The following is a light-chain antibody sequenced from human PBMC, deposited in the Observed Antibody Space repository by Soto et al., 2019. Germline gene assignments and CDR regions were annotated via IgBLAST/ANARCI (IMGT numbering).Light chain of an antibody. Sequence: AIQMTQSPSSLSASVGDRDTITCRASQGIRNDLGWYQQKPGKAPKLLIYAASSLQSGVPSRFSGSGSGTDFTLTISSLQPEDFATYYCLQDYNYQYTFGQGTKVDI. V-gene: IGKV1-6*01. CDR3: LQDYNYQYT. CDR2: AAS. CDR1: QGIRND. J-gene: IGKJ2*01.